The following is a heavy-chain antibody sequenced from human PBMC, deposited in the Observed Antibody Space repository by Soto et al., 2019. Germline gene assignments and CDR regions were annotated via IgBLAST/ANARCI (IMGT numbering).Heavy chain of an antibody. CDR1: GGSISSSSYY. D-gene: IGHD3-3*01. Sequence: QLQLQESGPGLVKPSETLSLTCTVSGGSISSSSYYWGWIRQPPGKGLEWIGSIYYSGSTYYNPSLKSRVTISVDTSKNQFSLKLSSVTAADTAVYYCARHEDSTIFGVVKGHWFDPWGQGTLVTVSS. CDR2: IYYSGST. J-gene: IGHJ5*02. V-gene: IGHV4-39*01. CDR3: ARHEDSTIFGVVKGHWFDP.